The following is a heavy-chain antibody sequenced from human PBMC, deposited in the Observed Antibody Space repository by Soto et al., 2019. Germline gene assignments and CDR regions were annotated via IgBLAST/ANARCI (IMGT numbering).Heavy chain of an antibody. CDR3: ARVDYGDYHLDY. D-gene: IGHD4-17*01. CDR1: GGTFSSYA. J-gene: IGHJ4*02. Sequence: ASVKVSCKASGGTFSSYAISWVRQAPGQGLEWMGIINPSGGSTSYAQKFQGRVTMTRDTSTSTVYMELSSLRSEDTAVYYCARVDYGDYHLDYWGQGTLVTVSS. CDR2: INPSGGST. V-gene: IGHV1-46*01.